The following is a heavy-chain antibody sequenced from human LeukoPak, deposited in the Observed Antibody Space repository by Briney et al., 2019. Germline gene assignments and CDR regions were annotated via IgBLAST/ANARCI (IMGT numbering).Heavy chain of an antibody. CDR3: VRLGYPFDY. V-gene: IGHV4-39*01. J-gene: IGHJ4*02. CDR2: IYYSGST. CDR1: GDSLSSSSYY. D-gene: IGHD3-16*02. Sequence: SETLSLTCTVSGDSLSSSSYYWGWLRQPPGTGLEWIGTIYYSGSTYYNPSLKSRVTISVDASKNQFSLKLTSVTAADTAVYYCVRLGYPFDYWGQGTLVTVSS.